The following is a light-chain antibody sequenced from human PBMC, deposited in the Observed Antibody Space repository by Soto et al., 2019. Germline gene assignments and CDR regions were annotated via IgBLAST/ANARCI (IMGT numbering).Light chain of an antibody. V-gene: IGLV1-51*01. Sequence: QSVLTQPPSVSAAPGNKVTISCSGSTSNIANDYVSWYQQLPGTAPKLLIYDSYKRPSGIPDRFSASTSGTSATLGITGIQTGDEADYYCGAWDDSLNSYVFGGGTKV. CDR2: DSY. J-gene: IGLJ1*01. CDR3: GAWDDSLNSYV. CDR1: TSNIANDY.